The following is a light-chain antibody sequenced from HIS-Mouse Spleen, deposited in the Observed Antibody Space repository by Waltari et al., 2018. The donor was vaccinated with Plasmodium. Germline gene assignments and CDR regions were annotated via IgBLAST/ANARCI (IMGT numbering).Light chain of an antibody. Sequence: DIVMTQSPDSLAVSLGERATINCKSSQSVLYSSNNKNYLAGYQQKPGQPPKLLIYWASTRESGFPDRFSGSGSGTDFTLTISSLQAEDVAVYYCQQYYSTPYTFGQGTKLEIK. CDR2: WAS. J-gene: IGKJ2*01. CDR1: QSVLYSSNNKNY. CDR3: QQYYSTPYT. V-gene: IGKV4-1*01.